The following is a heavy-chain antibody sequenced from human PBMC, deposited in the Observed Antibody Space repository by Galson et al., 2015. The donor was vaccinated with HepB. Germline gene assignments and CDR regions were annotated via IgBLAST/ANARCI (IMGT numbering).Heavy chain of an antibody. D-gene: IGHD5-24*01. V-gene: IGHV3-15*01. CDR2: MRSKIDGGTT. Sequence: FLRLSCAASGFSFNKAWMSWVRQAPGRGLEWVGRMRSKIDGGTTDYAAPVKGRFIISRDDSKNTLYLQMNSLKIEDTAVYYCSTVGDGDYYNGMDVWGQGTTVTVSS. CDR1: GFSFNKAW. CDR3: STVGDGDYYNGMDV. J-gene: IGHJ6*02.